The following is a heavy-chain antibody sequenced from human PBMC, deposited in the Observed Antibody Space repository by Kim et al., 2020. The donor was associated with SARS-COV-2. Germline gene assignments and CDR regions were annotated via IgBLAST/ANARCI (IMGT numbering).Heavy chain of an antibody. D-gene: IGHD3-10*01. Sequence: GGSLRLSCTASGFTFGDYAMSWFRQAPGKGLEWVGFIRSKAYGGTTEYAASVKGRFTISRDDSKSIAYLQMNSLKTEDTAVYYCTRSRSGSYYTAYQGWGQGTLVTVSS. CDR1: GFTFGDYA. CDR2: IRSKAYGGTT. V-gene: IGHV3-49*03. J-gene: IGHJ4*02. CDR3: TRSRSGSYYTAYQG.